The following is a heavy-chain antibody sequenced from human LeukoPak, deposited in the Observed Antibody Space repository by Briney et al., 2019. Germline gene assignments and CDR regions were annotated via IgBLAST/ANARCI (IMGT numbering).Heavy chain of an antibody. D-gene: IGHD6-19*01. J-gene: IGHJ4*02. CDR3: ARDGVAGGFDY. Sequence: PGGSLRLSCAASGFTFSSYAMTWVRRAPGKWLEWVSTISDSGGSTYCTDSLKGRFTISRDNSKNTLYLQMNSLRVEDTAVYYCARDGVAGGFDYWGQGILVTVSS. V-gene: IGHV3-23*01. CDR2: ISDSGGST. CDR1: GFTFSSYA.